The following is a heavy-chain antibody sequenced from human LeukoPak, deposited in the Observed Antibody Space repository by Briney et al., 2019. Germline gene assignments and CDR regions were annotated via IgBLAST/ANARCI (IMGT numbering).Heavy chain of an antibody. D-gene: IGHD3-22*01. CDR3: ATPPGRYYDQEKAQFDY. V-gene: IGHV1-24*01. J-gene: IGHJ4*02. CDR2: FDPEDGET. CDR1: GYTLTELS. Sequence: ASVKVSCKVSGYTLTELSMHWVRQAPGKGLEWMGGFDPEDGETIYAQKFQGRVTMTEDTSTDTAYMELSSLRSEDTAVHYCATPPGRYYDQEKAQFDYWGQGTLVTVSS.